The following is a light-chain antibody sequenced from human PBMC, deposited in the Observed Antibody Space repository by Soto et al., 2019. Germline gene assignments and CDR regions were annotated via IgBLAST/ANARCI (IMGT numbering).Light chain of an antibody. Sequence: QSVLTQPPSASGTPGQRVTISCSGSSSNIGSNTVNWYQQLPGTAPKLLIYSNNQRPSGVPDRFSGSKSGTSASLTISGLQAEDEADYYCSSYAGSSTFVVFGGGTKLTVL. V-gene: IGLV1-44*01. J-gene: IGLJ2*01. CDR3: SSYAGSSTFVV. CDR2: SNN. CDR1: SSNIGSNT.